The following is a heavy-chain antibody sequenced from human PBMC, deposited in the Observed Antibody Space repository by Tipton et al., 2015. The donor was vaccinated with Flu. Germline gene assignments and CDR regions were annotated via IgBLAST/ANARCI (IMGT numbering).Heavy chain of an antibody. V-gene: IGHV4-59*08. D-gene: IGHD3-10*01. CDR3: ATNYYGSGRYGLS. J-gene: IGHJ5*02. CDR1: GGSISSYY. Sequence: LRLSCTVSGGSISSYYWSWIRQSPGKGLEWIGYIYYSGSTNYNPSLKSRVTISVDTSKNQFSLKLSSVTAADTAVYYCATNYYGSGRYGLSWGQGTLVTVSS. CDR2: IYYSGST.